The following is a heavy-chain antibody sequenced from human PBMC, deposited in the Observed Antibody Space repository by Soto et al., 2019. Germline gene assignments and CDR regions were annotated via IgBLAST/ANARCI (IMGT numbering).Heavy chain of an antibody. CDR1: GISLSSAW. Sequence: ELQLVESGGGLVKPGGSLRLSCAASGISLSSAWRDWVRQAPGKGLEWVGRIKSKTDGGTTDFAAPVKGRFTISRDDSGNTLFLQLNNLEPEDTAMYYCTTDRRHSNGWYGAFNIWGQGAMITVSS. J-gene: IGHJ3*02. D-gene: IGHD6-19*01. V-gene: IGHV3-15*01. CDR3: TTDRRHSNGWYGAFNI. CDR2: IKSKTDGGTT.